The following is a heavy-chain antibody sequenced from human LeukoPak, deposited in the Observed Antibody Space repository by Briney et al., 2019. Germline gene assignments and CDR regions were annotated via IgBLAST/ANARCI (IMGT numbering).Heavy chain of an antibody. CDR3: ARCQYNSSPDF. V-gene: IGHV3-11*03. CDR1: GFPFRDYW. Sequence: GGSLRLSCAASGFPFRDYWVSWIRQAPGKGLEWVSYISGGGDHTNYADSVKGRFTISRDNAKNSLYLQMDSLRAEDTAVYCARCQYNSSPDFWGQGTLVTVSS. D-gene: IGHD6-13*01. CDR2: ISGGGDHT. J-gene: IGHJ4*02.